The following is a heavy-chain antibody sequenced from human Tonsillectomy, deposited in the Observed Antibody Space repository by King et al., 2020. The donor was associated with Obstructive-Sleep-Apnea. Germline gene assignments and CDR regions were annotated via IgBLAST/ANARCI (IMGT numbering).Heavy chain of an antibody. J-gene: IGHJ4*02. CDR1: GFTFSSYT. CDR3: ARDQPYHSESSGPIDY. V-gene: IGHV3-48*04. CDR2: IRSSGSIM. D-gene: IGHD3-22*01. Sequence: VQLVESGGGLVQPGGSLRLSCAASGFTFSSYTMNWVRQAPGKGLEWISFIRSSGSIMFYADSVKGRFTISRDNSKNSLYLQMNRLRAEDTAVNYCARDQPYHSESSGPIDYWGQGTLVTVSS.